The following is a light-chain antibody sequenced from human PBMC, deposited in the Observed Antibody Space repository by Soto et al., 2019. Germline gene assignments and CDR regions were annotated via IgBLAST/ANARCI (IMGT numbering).Light chain of an antibody. Sequence: DIQMTLSPSTLSASVGDRVTITCRTSQSISSWLAWYQQKPGKAPKLLIYDASSLQSGVPSRFSGSGSGTEFTLTISSLQPDDFATYYCQQYNSYSLFTFGPGTKVDIK. J-gene: IGKJ3*01. CDR3: QQYNSYSLFT. CDR2: DAS. V-gene: IGKV1-5*01. CDR1: QSISSW.